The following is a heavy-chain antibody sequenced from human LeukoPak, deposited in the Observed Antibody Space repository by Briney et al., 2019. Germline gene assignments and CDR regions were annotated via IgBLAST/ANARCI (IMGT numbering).Heavy chain of an antibody. D-gene: IGHD4-23*01. CDR2: IDPSDFYT. CDR3: ARRTAVGAFDI. Sequence: GESLKISCKGSGYSFTSYWITWVRQMPGKGLEWMGTIDPSDFYTNYSPSFQGHVTISADKSISTAYLQWSSLKASDTAMYYCARRTAVGAFDIWGQGTMVTVSS. J-gene: IGHJ3*02. CDR1: GYSFTSYW. V-gene: IGHV5-10-1*01.